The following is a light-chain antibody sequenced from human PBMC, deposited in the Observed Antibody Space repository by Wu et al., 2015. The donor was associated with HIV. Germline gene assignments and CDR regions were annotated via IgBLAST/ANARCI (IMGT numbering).Light chain of an antibody. CDR3: QQYNNWPPT. J-gene: IGKJ3*01. CDR1: QSVSNN. Sequence: ETSTLSCRASQSVSNNLAWYQQIPGQPPRLLIYGASTRATGVPARFSGSGSGTEFTLTISSLQSEDFAIHFCQQYNNWPPTFGPGTKVDIK. CDR2: GAS. V-gene: IGKV3-15*01.